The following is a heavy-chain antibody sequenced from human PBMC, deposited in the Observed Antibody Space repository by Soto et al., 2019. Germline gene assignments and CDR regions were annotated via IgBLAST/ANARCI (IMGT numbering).Heavy chain of an antibody. CDR1: GFTFSNYG. CDR3: AKVGDNYSDSSGYYYARGAFDI. D-gene: IGHD3-22*01. CDR2: IPYDRSNK. V-gene: IGHV3-30*02. J-gene: IGHJ3*02. Sequence: GSLGLAGAASGFTFSNYGMHGVRQAPGKGLEWVAVIPYDRSNKYYADSVKGRFTVSRDNSKNTLYLQMNSLRAEDTAVYYCAKVGDNYSDSSGYYYARGAFDIWGQGTMVTV.